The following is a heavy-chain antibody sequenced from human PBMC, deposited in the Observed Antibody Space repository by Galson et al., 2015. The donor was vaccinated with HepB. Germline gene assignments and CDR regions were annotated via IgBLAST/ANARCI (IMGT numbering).Heavy chain of an antibody. J-gene: IGHJ3*02. CDR3: ARGGRIQLWKRHSFDI. CDR2: IWHDGSNK. V-gene: IGHV3-33*08. CDR1: GFTFSSYG. Sequence: SLRLSCAASGFTFSSYGMHWVRQAPGKGLEWVAVIWHDGSNKYYADSVKGRFTISRDNSKNTLYLHMNRLRAEDTAVYYCARGGRIQLWKRHSFDIWGQGTMVTVSS. D-gene: IGHD5-18*01.